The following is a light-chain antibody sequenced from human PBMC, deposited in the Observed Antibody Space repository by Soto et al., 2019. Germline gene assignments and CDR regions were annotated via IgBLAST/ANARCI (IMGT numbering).Light chain of an antibody. CDR3: QQYGSSPWT. CDR2: GAS. Sequence: EIVLTQSPGTLSLLPGERATLSCRASQSVSSSYLAWYQQKPGQAPRLLIYGASSRATGIPDRFSGSGSGTDFTLTISRLEPEDFAVYYCQQYGSSPWTFGQGTK. J-gene: IGKJ1*01. CDR1: QSVSSSY. V-gene: IGKV3-20*01.